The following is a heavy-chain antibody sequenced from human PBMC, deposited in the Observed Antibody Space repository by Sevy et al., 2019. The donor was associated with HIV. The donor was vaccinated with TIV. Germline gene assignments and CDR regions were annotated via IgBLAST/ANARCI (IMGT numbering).Heavy chain of an antibody. D-gene: IGHD3-3*01. J-gene: IGHJ4*02. CDR3: ARDSDVEGFDY. Sequence: SETLSLTCTVSGGSISSYYWSWIRQPPGKGLEWIGYIYYSGSTNYNASLKSRVTISVDTSKNQFSLKLSSVTAADMAVYYCARDSDVEGFDYWGQGTLVTVSS. V-gene: IGHV4-59*01. CDR1: GGSISSYY. CDR2: IYYSGST.